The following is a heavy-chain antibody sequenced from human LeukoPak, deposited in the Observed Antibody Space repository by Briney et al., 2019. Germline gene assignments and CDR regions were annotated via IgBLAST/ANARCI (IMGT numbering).Heavy chain of an antibody. CDR2: ISSSSSYI. D-gene: IGHD3-9*01. J-gene: IGHJ4*02. CDR3: ARDTFTYYDILTGRR. CDR1: GFTFSSYS. V-gene: IGHV3-21*01. Sequence: GGSLRLSCAASGFTFSSYSMNWVRQAPGKGLEWVSSISSSSSYIYYADSVKGRFTISRDNAKNSLYLQMNSLRAEDTAVYYCARDTFTYYDILTGRRWGQGTLVTVSS.